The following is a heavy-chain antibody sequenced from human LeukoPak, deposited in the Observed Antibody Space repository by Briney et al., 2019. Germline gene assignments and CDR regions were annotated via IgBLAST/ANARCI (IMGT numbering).Heavy chain of an antibody. J-gene: IGHJ4*02. D-gene: IGHD5-18*01. CDR1: GGSISSYY. CDR3: ARDGGYSYGYSLDC. Sequence: PSETLSLTCTVSGGSISSYYWSWIRQPAGKGLEWIGRIHISGSTNYNPSLKSRLTMSVDTSKNQFSLKLSSVTPADTAVYYCARDGGYSYGYSLDCWGQGTLVTVSS. V-gene: IGHV4-4*07. CDR2: IHISGST.